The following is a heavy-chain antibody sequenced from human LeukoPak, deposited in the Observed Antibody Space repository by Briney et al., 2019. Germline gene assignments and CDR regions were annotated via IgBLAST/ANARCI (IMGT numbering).Heavy chain of an antibody. Sequence: SETLSLTCTVSGGSISSGGYYWSWIRQHPGKGLEWIGYIYYSGSTYYNPSLKSRVTISVDTSKNQFSLKLSSVTAADTAVYYCAGDRYDSSGYGNWGQGTLVTVSS. D-gene: IGHD3-22*01. CDR1: GGSISSGGYY. J-gene: IGHJ4*02. V-gene: IGHV4-31*03. CDR2: IYYSGST. CDR3: AGDRYDSSGYGN.